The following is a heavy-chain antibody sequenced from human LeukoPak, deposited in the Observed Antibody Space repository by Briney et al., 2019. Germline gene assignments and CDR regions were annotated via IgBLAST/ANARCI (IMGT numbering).Heavy chain of an antibody. V-gene: IGHV1-18*01. CDR1: DYTFTSYG. J-gene: IGHJ3*02. CDR3: ASGSGWYNVAFDI. Sequence: ASVKVSCKASDYTFTSYGISWVRQAPGQGLEWMGWISAYNGNTNYAQKFQGRVTITTDESTSTAYMELSSLRSEDTAVYYCASGSGWYNVAFDIWGQGAMVTVSS. CDR2: ISAYNGNT. D-gene: IGHD6-19*01.